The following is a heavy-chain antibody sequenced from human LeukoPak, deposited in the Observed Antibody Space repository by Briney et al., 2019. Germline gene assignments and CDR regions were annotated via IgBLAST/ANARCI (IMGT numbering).Heavy chain of an antibody. Sequence: GGSLRLSSAASGFTFSSYAMSWVRQAPEEGPEWVSAISGSGGSTYYADSVKGRFTISRDNSKNTPYLQMNSLRAEDTAVYYCAKVSTTAEYFQHWGQGTLVTVSS. V-gene: IGHV3-23*01. J-gene: IGHJ1*01. CDR3: AKVSTTAEYFQH. D-gene: IGHD1-1*01. CDR2: ISGSGGST. CDR1: GFTFSSYA.